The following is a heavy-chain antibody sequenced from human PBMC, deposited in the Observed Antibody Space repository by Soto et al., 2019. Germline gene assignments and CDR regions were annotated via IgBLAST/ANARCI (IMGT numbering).Heavy chain of an antibody. D-gene: IGHD2-15*01. V-gene: IGHV1-69*13. CDR3: ARSYCSGGSCYHYGMDV. J-gene: IGHJ6*02. Sequence: SVKVSCKASGGSFSSYAISWVRQAPGQGLEWMGGIIPIFGTANYAQKFQGRVTITADESTSTAYMELSSLRSEDTAVYYCARSYCSGGSCYHYGMDVWGQGTTVTVSS. CDR2: IIPIFGTA. CDR1: GGSFSSYA.